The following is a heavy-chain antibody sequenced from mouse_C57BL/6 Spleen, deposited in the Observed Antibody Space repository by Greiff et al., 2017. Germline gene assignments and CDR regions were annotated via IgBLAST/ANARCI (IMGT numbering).Heavy chain of an antibody. V-gene: IGHV1-80*01. CDR1: GYAFSSYW. D-gene: IGHD1-1*01. Sequence: VKLQESGAELVKPGASVKISCKASGYAFSSYWMNWVKQRPGKGLEWIGQIYPGDGDTNYNGKFKGKATLTADKSSSTAYMQLSSLTSEDSAVYFCARKSYYGSSYAWFAYWGQGTLVTVSA. CDR3: ARKSYYGSSYAWFAY. J-gene: IGHJ3*01. CDR2: IYPGDGDT.